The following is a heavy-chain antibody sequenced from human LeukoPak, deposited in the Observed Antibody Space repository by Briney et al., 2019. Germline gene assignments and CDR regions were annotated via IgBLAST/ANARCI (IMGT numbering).Heavy chain of an antibody. CDR2: INPNSGDT. CDR3: ARAPKNDAYDI. CDR1: GYTFTGYY. V-gene: IGHV1-2*02. J-gene: IGHJ3*02. Sequence: ASVKVSCKASGYTFTGYYIHWVRQAPGQGLEWVAWINPNSGDTHYAQNFQGRVTMTRDTSISTASMDLSRLRSDDTAVYYCARAPKNDAYDIWGRRTMVTVSS.